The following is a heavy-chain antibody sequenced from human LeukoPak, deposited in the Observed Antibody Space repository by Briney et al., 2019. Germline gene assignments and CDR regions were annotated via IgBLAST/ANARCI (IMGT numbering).Heavy chain of an antibody. CDR1: GYTFTSYD. D-gene: IGHD6-13*01. CDR2: MSPNSGNT. J-gene: IGHJ5*02. Sequence: ASVKVSCKACGYTFTSYDMNWVRQATGQGREWMGWMSPNSGNTGYAKKFQGRVTMTRNTSLSTAYMELSSLRSEDTAVYYCARGQGGQAAAVLGDWFDPWGQGTLVTVSS. V-gene: IGHV1-8*01. CDR3: ARGQGGQAAAVLGDWFDP.